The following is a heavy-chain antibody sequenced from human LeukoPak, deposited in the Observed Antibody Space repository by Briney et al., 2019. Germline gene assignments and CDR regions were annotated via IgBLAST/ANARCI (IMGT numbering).Heavy chain of an antibody. CDR2: ISAYNGNT. CDR3: ARGYGLSYYYDSSGYYP. D-gene: IGHD3-22*01. CDR1: GYTFTSYG. J-gene: IGHJ5*02. V-gene: IGHV1-18*01. Sequence: ASVKVSCKASGYTFTSYGISWVRQAPGQGLEWMGWISAYNGNTNYAQKLQGRVTMTTDTSTSTAYMELRSLRSDDTAVYYCARGYGLSYYYDSSGYYPWGQGTLVTVSS.